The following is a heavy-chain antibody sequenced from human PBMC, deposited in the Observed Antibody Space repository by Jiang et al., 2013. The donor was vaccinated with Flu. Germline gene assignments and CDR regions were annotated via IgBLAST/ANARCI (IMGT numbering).Heavy chain of an antibody. CDR1: GYSFTDYS. D-gene: IGHD3-16*02. J-gene: IGHJ4*02. V-gene: IGHV1-2*02. Sequence: AEVKKPGASVKVSCKASGYSFTDYSMHWVRQAPGQGLEWMGWINPDSGDTNYAQKFQGRVTMTRDTSISTAYMEVSRLRSDDTAVYYCAREPAWWGVIVQTDYWGQGTLVTVSS. CDR3: AREPAWWGVIVQTDY. CDR2: INPDSGDT.